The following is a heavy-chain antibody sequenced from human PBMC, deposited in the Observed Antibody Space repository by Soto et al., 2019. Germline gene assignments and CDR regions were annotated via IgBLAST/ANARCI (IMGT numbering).Heavy chain of an antibody. J-gene: IGHJ4*02. Sequence: QVQLLQWGAGLLKPSETLSLTCAVYDGSFSGYSWTWIRQPPGTGLEWIGEINLSGSTNYNPSFSSRLTISVDTSKNQFSLKLTSVTAADTAVYSCAREKITGLFDYWGQGTLVTVSS. CDR2: INLSGST. D-gene: IGHD2-8*02. CDR3: AREKITGLFDY. CDR1: DGSFSGYS. V-gene: IGHV4-34*01.